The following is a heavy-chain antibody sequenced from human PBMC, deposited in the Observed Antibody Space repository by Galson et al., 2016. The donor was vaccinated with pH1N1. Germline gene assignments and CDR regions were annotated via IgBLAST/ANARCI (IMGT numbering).Heavy chain of an antibody. CDR3: ARDYRELLGGGFDI. CDR2: VYYSGST. CDR1: GGSISSGSSY. Sequence: TLSLTCTVSGGSISSGSSYWSWIRQHPGKGLEWLGYVYYSGSTYYNPSLKSRLTISVDTSKNQFSLKLRSVTAADTAVYYCARDYRELLGGGFDIWGQGTTVTVSA. J-gene: IGHJ3*02. V-gene: IGHV4-31*03. D-gene: IGHD1-26*01.